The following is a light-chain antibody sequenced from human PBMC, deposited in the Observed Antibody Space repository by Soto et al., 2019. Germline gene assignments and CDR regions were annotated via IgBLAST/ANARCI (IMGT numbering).Light chain of an antibody. CDR2: WAS. CDR3: QQYYSTPVT. CDR1: QSFLYSSNNKNY. J-gene: IGKJ4*01. Sequence: DILMTQSPASLAVSLGERATVNCKSSQSFLYSSNNKNYLAWYQQKPGQPPKLLIYWASTRESGVPDRFSGSGSGTDFTLTISSLQAEDVAVYYCQQYYSTPVTFGGGTKVDIK. V-gene: IGKV4-1*01.